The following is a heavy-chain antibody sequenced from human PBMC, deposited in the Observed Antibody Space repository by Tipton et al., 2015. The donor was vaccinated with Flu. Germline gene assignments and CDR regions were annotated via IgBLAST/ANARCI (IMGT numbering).Heavy chain of an antibody. CDR2: INHSGTT. J-gene: IGHJ4*02. Sequence: TLSLTCAVSGYSISSGYYWGWIRQPPGKGLEWIGSINHSGTTYYNPSLKSRVTISVDTSKNQFSLKLTSVTAADTAVYYCASHRDYYDGSGFSLESWGQGTAVIVSS. CDR1: GYSISSGYY. V-gene: IGHV4-38-2*01. CDR3: ASHRDYYDGSGFSLES. D-gene: IGHD3-22*01.